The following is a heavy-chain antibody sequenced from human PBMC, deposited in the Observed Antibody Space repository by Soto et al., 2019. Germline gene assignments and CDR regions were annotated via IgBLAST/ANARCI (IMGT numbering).Heavy chain of an antibody. J-gene: IGHJ4*02. CDR1: GFTFSSYG. V-gene: IGHV3-33*01. CDR3: ATDSVLELWPTFAY. D-gene: IGHD5-18*01. Sequence: QVQLVESGVGVVQPGRSLRLSCAASGFTFSSYGMHWGRQASGKGLEWVAVIWYDGINKYYADSVKGRFTISRDNSKNTLYLQINSLRAEDTAVYYCATDSVLELWPTFAYWGQGTLVTDSS. CDR2: IWYDGINK.